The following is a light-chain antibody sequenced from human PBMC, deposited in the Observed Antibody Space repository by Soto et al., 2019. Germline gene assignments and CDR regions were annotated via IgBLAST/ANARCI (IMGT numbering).Light chain of an antibody. CDR3: TSYAGSSIWV. CDR1: SSDVGAHNY. CDR2: EVN. Sequence: QSALTQPPSASGSPGQSVTISCTGTSSDVGAHNYVSWYQQYPGKAPKLMIYEVNKRPSGVPDRFSGSKSGSTASLTVSGLEHEDEADYHCTSYAGSSIWVFGGGTKVTVL. J-gene: IGLJ3*02. V-gene: IGLV2-8*01.